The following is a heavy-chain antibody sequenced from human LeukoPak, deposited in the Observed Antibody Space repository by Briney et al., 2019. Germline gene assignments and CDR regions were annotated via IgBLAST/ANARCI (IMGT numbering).Heavy chain of an antibody. D-gene: IGHD3-3*01. CDR3: AKAISFGYYFDC. CDR2: ISSSGSYK. Sequence: GGSLRLSCAASGFTFSTYRMNWVRQAPGKGLEWVSYISSSGSYKYYADSVKGRFTISRDNSKNTLYLQMNSLKAEDTAVYYCAKAISFGYYFDCWGQGTLVTVSS. CDR1: GFTFSTYR. V-gene: IGHV3-21*04. J-gene: IGHJ4*02.